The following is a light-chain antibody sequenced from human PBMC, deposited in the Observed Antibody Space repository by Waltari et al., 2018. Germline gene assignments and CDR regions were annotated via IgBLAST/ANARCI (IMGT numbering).Light chain of an antibody. CDR2: DVS. CDR1: QSVSRT. CDR3: QQYGSWPLT. J-gene: IGKJ4*01. V-gene: IGKV3-15*01. Sequence: EVVLPQSPATLSVSPEERATLSCRASQSVSRTLAWYQQRPGQAPRLLMHDVSTRATGVPARFSGSGSGTEFTLTISSLQSEDIAVYYCQQYGSWPLTFGGGTTVEIK.